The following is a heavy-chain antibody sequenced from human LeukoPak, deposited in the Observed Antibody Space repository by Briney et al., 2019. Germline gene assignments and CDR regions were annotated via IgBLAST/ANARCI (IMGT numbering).Heavy chain of an antibody. CDR2: IWNDGGKT. CDR1: GFTFSTYG. D-gene: IGHD3-10*01. Sequence: PGRSLRLSCAASGFTFSTYGMHWVRQAPGKGLEWVALIWNDGGKTYYADSVKGRFTISRDNSKNTLFLQMNSLRAEDTAVYYSAKDVARGVIIDFWGQGTLVTVSS. V-gene: IGHV3-33*06. J-gene: IGHJ4*02. CDR3: AKDVARGVIIDF.